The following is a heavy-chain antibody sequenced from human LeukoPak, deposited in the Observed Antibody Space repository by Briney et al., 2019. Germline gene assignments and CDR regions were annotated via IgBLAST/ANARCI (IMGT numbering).Heavy chain of an antibody. CDR1: GGSFSGYY. V-gene: IGHV4-34*01. CDR2: INHSGST. Sequence: KPSETLSLTCAVYGGSFSGYYWSWIRQPPGKGLEWIGEINHSGSTNYNPSLKSRVTISVDTSKNQFSLKLSSVTAADTAVYYCARARYVNSFYAFDIWGQGTLVTVSS. D-gene: IGHD3-9*01. J-gene: IGHJ3*02. CDR3: ARARYVNSFYAFDI.